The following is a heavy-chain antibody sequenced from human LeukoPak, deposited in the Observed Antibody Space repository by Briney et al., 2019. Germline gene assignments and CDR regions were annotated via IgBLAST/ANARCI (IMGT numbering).Heavy chain of an antibody. CDR2: ISSSSSNI. D-gene: IGHD3-16*02. CDR1: GFTFSSYS. Sequence: PGGSLRLSCAASGFTFSSYSMNWVRQAPGKGLEWVSSISSSSSNINYADSVKGRFTICRDNAKNTMYMKMNSLRAEDTAVYYCASTPPPVYVCASYRLDAFDIWGQGTMVTVSS. CDR3: ASTPPPVYVCASYRLDAFDI. J-gene: IGHJ3*02. V-gene: IGHV3-21*01.